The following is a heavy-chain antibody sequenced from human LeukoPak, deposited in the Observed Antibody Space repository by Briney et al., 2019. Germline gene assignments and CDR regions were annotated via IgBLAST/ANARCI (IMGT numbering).Heavy chain of an antibody. CDR1: GFTLGNYC. V-gene: IGHV3-7*05. CDR2: INQDGSEK. CDR3: AICIQFSSWHYFPLDY. D-gene: IGHD6-13*01. J-gene: IGHJ4*02. Sequence: GGSLRLSCAASGFTLGNYCMTWVRQAPRKGLEWVANINQDGSEKYYVDSVKGRFIISRDNAQSSLFLQMNSLRAEDTAVYYCAICIQFSSWHYFPLDYWGQGTLVTVSS.